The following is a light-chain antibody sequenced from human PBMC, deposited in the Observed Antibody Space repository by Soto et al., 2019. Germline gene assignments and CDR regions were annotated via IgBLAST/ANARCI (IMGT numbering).Light chain of an antibody. Sequence: EFVLTQSPGTLSLSPGERATLSCRASQTVRNNYLAWYQQKPGQAPRLLIYDASYRATGIPARFSGSGSGTDFTLTISSLEPEDFAVYYCQQRSDWPSFGQGTRLEIK. CDR1: QTVRNNY. J-gene: IGKJ5*01. V-gene: IGKV3-11*01. CDR3: QQRSDWPS. CDR2: DAS.